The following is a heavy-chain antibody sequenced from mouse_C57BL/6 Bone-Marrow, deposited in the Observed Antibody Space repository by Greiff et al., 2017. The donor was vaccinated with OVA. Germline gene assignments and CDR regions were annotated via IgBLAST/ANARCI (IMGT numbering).Heavy chain of an antibody. J-gene: IGHJ2*01. Sequence: EVKLVESGGGLVQPKGSLKLSCAASGFSFNTYAMNWVRQAPGKGLEWVARIRSKSNNYATYYADSVKDRFTISRDDSESMLYLQMNNLKTEGTAMYYCVRQEDYSNYCDYWGQGTTLTVSS. CDR1: GFSFNTYA. CDR3: VRQEDYSNYCDY. D-gene: IGHD2-5*01. CDR2: IRSKSNNYAT. V-gene: IGHV10-1*01.